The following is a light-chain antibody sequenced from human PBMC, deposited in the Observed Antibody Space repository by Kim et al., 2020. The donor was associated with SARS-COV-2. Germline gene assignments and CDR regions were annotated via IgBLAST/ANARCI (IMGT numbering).Light chain of an antibody. CDR2: GAS. CDR1: KNVNTF. V-gene: IGKV3-15*01. J-gene: IGKJ4*01. CDR3: QQHRNWPLT. Sequence: VSPDERPTLSCRASKNVNTFLAWYQQKPGQPPRLLIYGASARATGIPARFSGSGSGTEFTVTITNLQSEDVAVYYCQQHRNWPLTFGGGTKVDIK.